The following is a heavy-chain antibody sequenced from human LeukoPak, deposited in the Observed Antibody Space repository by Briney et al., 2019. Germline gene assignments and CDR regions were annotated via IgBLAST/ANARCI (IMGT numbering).Heavy chain of an antibody. CDR3: ARPSSGTREAFDI. CDR2: IIPIFGTA. Sequence: SVKVSCKASGYTFTSYAISWVRQAPGQGLEWMGGIIPIFGTANYAQKFQGRVTITTDESTSTAYMELSSLRSEDTAVYYCARPSSGTREAFDIWGQGTMVTVSS. J-gene: IGHJ3*02. CDR1: GYTFTSYA. D-gene: IGHD1-14*01. V-gene: IGHV1-69*05.